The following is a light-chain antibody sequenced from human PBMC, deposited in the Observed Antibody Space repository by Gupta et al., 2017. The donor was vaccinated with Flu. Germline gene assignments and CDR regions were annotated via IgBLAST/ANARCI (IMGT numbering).Light chain of an antibody. CDR3: EAGDNDLGVVL. V-gene: IGLV1-51*02. Sequence: DQQLPGTTPKLLIYEIRKRPSGIPDRFSCSKSGTSATLDITGLQAADEADYFCEAGDNDLGVVLFGGGTKVTVL. J-gene: IGLJ3*02. CDR2: EIR.